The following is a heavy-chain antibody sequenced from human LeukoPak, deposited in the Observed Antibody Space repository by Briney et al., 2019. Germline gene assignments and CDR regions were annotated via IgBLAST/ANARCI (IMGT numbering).Heavy chain of an antibody. CDR1: GFTFSSYV. D-gene: IGHD3-22*01. V-gene: IGHV3-30*18. CDR2: ISYDGSNK. Sequence: GGSLRLSCAASGFTFSSYVLHWVRQAPGKGLEGVAVISYDGSNKYYAASVKGRFTIYRDNSKNTLYLQMNSLRAEDTAVYYCAKSASSGSGFDYWGQGTLVIVSS. CDR3: AKSASSGSGFDY. J-gene: IGHJ4*02.